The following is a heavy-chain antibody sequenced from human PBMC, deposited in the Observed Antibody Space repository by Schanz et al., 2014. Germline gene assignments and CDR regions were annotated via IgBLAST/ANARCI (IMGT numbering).Heavy chain of an antibody. V-gene: IGHV3-23*01. CDR2: ISGNGGST. J-gene: IGHJ4*02. CDR1: GFTFTTNA. Sequence: EVQLLESGGDLVQPGGSLRLSCAASGFTFTTNAMSWVRQPPGKGLEWVSAISGNGGSTYFADSVKGRFTISRDNSDNTLYLQMNSLRAEDTAVYYCAKGQLLSYYFDYWGQGTLVTVSS. CDR3: AKGQLLSYYFDY. D-gene: IGHD2-21*01.